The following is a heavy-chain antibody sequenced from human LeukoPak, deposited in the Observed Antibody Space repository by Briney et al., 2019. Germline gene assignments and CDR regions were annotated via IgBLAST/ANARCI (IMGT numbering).Heavy chain of an antibody. CDR1: GYTFTGYY. CDR3: ASVETAMVPLATFDI. Sequence: GASVKVSCKASGYTFTGYYMHWVRQAPGQGLEWMGRINPNSGGTNYAQKFQGRVTMTRDTSISTAYMELSRLRFDDTAVYYCASVETAMVPLATFDIWGQGTMVTVSS. CDR2: INPNSGGT. D-gene: IGHD5-18*01. J-gene: IGHJ3*02. V-gene: IGHV1-2*06.